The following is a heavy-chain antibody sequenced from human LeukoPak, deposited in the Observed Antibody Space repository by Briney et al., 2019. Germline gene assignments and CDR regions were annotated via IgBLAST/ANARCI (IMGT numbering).Heavy chain of an antibody. D-gene: IGHD3-22*01. CDR1: GYTFTSYG. Sequence: ASVKVSCKASGYTFTSYGISWVRQAPGQGLEWMGWISAYNGNTNYAQKLQGRVTMTTDTSTSTAYMELRSLRSDDTAVYYCARDRLPNYYDSSGNYYGMDVWGQGTTVTVSS. CDR3: ARDRLPNYYDSSGNYYGMDV. J-gene: IGHJ6*02. CDR2: ISAYNGNT. V-gene: IGHV1-18*01.